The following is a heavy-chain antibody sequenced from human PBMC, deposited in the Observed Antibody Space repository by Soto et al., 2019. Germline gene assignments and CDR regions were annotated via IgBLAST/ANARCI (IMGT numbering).Heavy chain of an antibody. D-gene: IGHD5-12*01. CDR2: INTDNGDA. V-gene: IGHV1-3*04. CDR3: ARDGMVATRYDY. Sequence: ASVKVSCKASGYTFTSYSIHWVRQAPGQGLEWIGWINTDNGDAKYSQKFQGRVTVTRDTSATTAYMEVSSLRSEDTAVYYCARDGMVATRYDYWGQGTLVTVSS. J-gene: IGHJ4*02. CDR1: GYTFTSYS.